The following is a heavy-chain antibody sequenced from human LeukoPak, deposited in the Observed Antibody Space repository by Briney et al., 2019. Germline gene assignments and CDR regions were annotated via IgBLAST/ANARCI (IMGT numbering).Heavy chain of an antibody. CDR1: GFTFSSYA. V-gene: IGHV3-23*01. D-gene: IGHD1-26*01. J-gene: IGHJ4*02. Sequence: GGSLRLSCAASGFTFSSYAMSWVRQAPGRGLEWVSAISGSGGSTYYADSVKGRFTISRDNSKNTLYLQMNSLRAEDTAVYYCAKDSFAALSFFDYWGQGTLVTVSS. CDR2: ISGSGGST. CDR3: AKDSFAALSFFDY.